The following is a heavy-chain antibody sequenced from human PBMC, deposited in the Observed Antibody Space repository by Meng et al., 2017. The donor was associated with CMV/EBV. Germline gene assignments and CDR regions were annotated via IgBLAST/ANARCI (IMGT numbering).Heavy chain of an antibody. CDR3: AKDWRVFSSGWYVD. CDR1: GFTFSSYA. J-gene: IGHJ4*02. D-gene: IGHD6-19*01. CDR2: ISGSGDST. Sequence: ASGFTFSSYAMSWVRQAPGKGLEWVSAISGSGDSTYYADSVKGRFTISRDNSKNTLYLQMNSLRAEDTAVYYCAKDWRVFSSGWYVDWGQGTLVTVSS. V-gene: IGHV3-23*01.